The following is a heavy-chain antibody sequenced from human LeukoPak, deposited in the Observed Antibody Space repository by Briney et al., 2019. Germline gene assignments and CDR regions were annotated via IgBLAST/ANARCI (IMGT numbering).Heavy chain of an antibody. CDR3: ARDGVVTMELDY. D-gene: IGHD3-3*01. J-gene: IGHJ4*02. CDR2: IYPSGNT. Sequence: PSQTLSLTCTVSGDSISSSRHYWSWIRQPAGKGLEWIGRIYPSGNTNYNPSLKSRVTISLDTSKNQFSLNLRSVPAADTAVYYCARDGVVTMELDYWGQGTLVTVSS. CDR1: GDSISSSRHY. V-gene: IGHV4-61*02.